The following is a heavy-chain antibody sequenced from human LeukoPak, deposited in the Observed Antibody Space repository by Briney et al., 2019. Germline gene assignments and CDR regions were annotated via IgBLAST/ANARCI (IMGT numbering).Heavy chain of an antibody. CDR3: ARHGEAWSGFRFDP. J-gene: IGHJ5*02. V-gene: IGHV4-59*08. Sequence: SETLSLTCTVSGGSISNYYWSWIRQPPGKGLEWIGFIYYSGSTDYNPSLKSRVTILVDTSKNHFSLELNSVTAADSAVYYCARHGEAWSGFRFDPWGQGTLVTVSS. CDR1: GGSISNYY. D-gene: IGHD3-10*01. CDR2: IYYSGST.